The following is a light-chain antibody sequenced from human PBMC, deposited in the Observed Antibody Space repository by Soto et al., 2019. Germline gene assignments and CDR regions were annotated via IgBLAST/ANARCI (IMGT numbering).Light chain of an antibody. CDR1: SSDVGAYNF. Sequence: QSVLTQPASVSGSPGQSITISCTGTSSDVGAYNFVSWYQQYPGKAPKVMIYEVNNRPSGVSNRFSGSKSGNTASLTISGLQAEDEADYYCSSYTSDSSYVFGSGTKVTVL. CDR3: SSYTSDSSYV. V-gene: IGLV2-14*01. CDR2: EVN. J-gene: IGLJ1*01.